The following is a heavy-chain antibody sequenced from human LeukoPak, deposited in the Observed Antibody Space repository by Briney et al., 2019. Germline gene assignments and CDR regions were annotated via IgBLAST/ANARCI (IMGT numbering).Heavy chain of an antibody. CDR3: VKSGGYYYMDA. V-gene: IGHV3-23*01. CDR1: GFTFSNYA. D-gene: IGHD3-16*01. CDR2: ISGSGGST. J-gene: IGHJ6*03. Sequence: GGSLRLSCAASGFTFSNYAMSWVRQAPGKGLEWVSTISGSGGSTYYADSVKGRFTISRDNDKNSLYLEMNSLRPEDMALYYCVKSGGYYYMDAWGKGTTVIVSS.